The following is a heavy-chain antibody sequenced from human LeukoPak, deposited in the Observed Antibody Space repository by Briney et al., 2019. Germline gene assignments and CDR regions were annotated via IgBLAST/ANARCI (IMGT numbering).Heavy chain of an antibody. J-gene: IGHJ4*02. CDR1: GFTFDDYA. V-gene: IGHV3-9*03. Sequence: GGSLRLSCAASGFTFDDYAMHWVRQAPGKGLEWVSGISWNSGSIGYADSVKGRFTISRDNAKNSLYLQMNSLRAEDMALYDCAQDMSRGGFDYWGQGTLVTVSS. D-gene: IGHD3-16*01. CDR3: AQDMSRGGFDY. CDR2: ISWNSGSI.